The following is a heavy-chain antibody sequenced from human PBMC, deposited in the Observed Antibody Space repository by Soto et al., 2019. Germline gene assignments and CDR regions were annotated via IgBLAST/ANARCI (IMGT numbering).Heavy chain of an antibody. J-gene: IGHJ6*02. Sequence: HPGGSLRRSCAASGFPFSSYGRHWVRQAPGEGLEWVAVIWYDGSNTYDADSVRGRVTISRDNSKNRLYLQMNSLRAEGRAVYYCARDGRYFDWLLPPPSVVAEDYGMDGWGQGT. CDR3: ARDGRYFDWLLPPPSVVAEDYGMDG. D-gene: IGHD3-9*01. V-gene: IGHV3-33*01. CDR1: GFPFSSYG. CDR2: IWYDGSNT.